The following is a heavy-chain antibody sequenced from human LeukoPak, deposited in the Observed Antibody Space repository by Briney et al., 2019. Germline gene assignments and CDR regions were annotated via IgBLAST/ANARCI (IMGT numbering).Heavy chain of an antibody. V-gene: IGHV1-46*01. J-gene: IGHJ4*02. CDR3: ARYCSSTNCYVDY. Sequence: ASVKVSCKASGYSFTSYYMHWVRQAPGQGLEWMGIINPSGGSTSYAQKFQGRVTMTRDMSTSTVYMELSSLRSEDTAVYYCARYCSSTNCYVDYWGQGTLVTVSS. CDR2: INPSGGST. CDR1: GYSFTSYY. D-gene: IGHD2-2*01.